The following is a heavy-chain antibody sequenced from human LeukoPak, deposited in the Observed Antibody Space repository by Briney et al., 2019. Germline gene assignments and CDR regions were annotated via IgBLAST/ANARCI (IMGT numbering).Heavy chain of an antibody. V-gene: IGHV4-4*07. D-gene: IGHD2/OR15-2a*01. CDR2: IYSSGTT. Sequence: SETLSLTCTVSGSSLSSYHWHWLRQPAGKGLEWIGRIYSSGTTNYSLALMRRVTMSVNTYKNQFLLQLSTGTAADTADDYCARRFCSGTTFLHFDYWGQGMLVTVS. J-gene: IGHJ4*02. CDR1: GSSLSSYH. CDR3: ARRFCSGTTFLHFDY.